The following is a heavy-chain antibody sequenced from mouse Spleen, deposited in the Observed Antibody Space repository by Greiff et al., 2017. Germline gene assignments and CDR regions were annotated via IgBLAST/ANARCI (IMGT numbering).Heavy chain of an antibody. CDR3: TTRGDSFDY. CDR2: IDPENGDT. V-gene: IGHV14-4*01. J-gene: IGHJ2*01. Sequence: SGAELVRPGASVKLSCTASGFNIKDDYMHWVKQRPEQGLEWIGWIDPENGDTEYASKFQGKATITADTSSNTAYLQLSSLTSEDTAVYYCTTRGDSFDYWGQGTTLTVSS. CDR1: GFNIKDDY.